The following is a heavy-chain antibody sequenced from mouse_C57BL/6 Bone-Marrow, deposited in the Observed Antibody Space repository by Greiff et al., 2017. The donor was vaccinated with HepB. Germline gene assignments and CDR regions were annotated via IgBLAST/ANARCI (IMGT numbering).Heavy chain of an antibody. J-gene: IGHJ4*01. CDR2: IDPENGDT. CDR1: GFNIKDDY. D-gene: IGHD1-1*01. V-gene: IGHV14-4*01. CDR3: TTCLLRGAMDY. Sequence: VQLQQSGAELVRPGASVKLSCTASGFNIKDDYMHWVKQRPEQGLEWIGWIDPENGDTEYASKFQGKATITADTSSNTAYLQLSSLTSEDTAVYYCTTCLLRGAMDYWGQGTSVTVSS.